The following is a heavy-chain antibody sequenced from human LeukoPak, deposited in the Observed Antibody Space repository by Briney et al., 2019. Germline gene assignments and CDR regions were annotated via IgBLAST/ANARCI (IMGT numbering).Heavy chain of an antibody. J-gene: IGHJ4*02. CDR1: GFTFSTYA. D-gene: IGHD2/OR15-2a*01. CDR2: ISGSGGST. V-gene: IGHV3-23*01. Sequence: GGSLRLSCAASGFTFSTYAMGWVRQAPGKGLEWVSTISGSGGSTDYADSVKGRFTISRDNSKNTLYLQMNTLRAEDTAVYLCASARNSNNWFYYWGQGTLVTVSS. CDR3: ASARNSNNWFYY.